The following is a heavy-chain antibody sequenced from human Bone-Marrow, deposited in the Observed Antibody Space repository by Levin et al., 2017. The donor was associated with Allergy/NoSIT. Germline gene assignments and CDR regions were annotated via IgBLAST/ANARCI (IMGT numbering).Heavy chain of an antibody. Sequence: SETLSLTCTVSGGSISRYYWSWIRRPPGKGLEWIGYSYYSGSSKYNPSLKSRVTISIDTSKNQFSLKLRSVTAADTAIYYCASGYDTSGFGAFDIWGQGTKVTVSS. J-gene: IGHJ3*02. CDR3: ASGYDTSGFGAFDI. D-gene: IGHD3-22*01. CDR1: GGSISRYY. CDR2: SYYSGSS. V-gene: IGHV4-59*01.